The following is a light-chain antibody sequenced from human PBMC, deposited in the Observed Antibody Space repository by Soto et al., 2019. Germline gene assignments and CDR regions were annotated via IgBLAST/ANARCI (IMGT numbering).Light chain of an antibody. J-gene: IGLJ3*02. CDR2: EVR. CDR1: TNDIGGYNY. V-gene: IGLV2-14*01. CDR3: CSYTVSATLV. Sequence: QSLLTQPASVSGSPGQSITISCSGTTNDIGGYNYVSWYQHHPGKVPKVIIYEVRNRPSGVSNRFSGSKSGNTASLTISGLQAEDEADYYCCSYTVSATLVFGGGTKVTVL.